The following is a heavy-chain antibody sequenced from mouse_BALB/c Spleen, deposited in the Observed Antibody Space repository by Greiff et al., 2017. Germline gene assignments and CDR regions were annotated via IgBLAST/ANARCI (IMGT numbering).Heavy chain of an antibody. J-gene: IGHJ3*01. D-gene: IGHD2-4*01. CDR3: ARQGTTMITTGGFAY. Sequence: EVKLVESGGDLVKPGGSLKLSCAASGFTFSSYGMSWVRQTPDKRLEWVATISSGGSYTYYPDSVKGRFTISRDNAKNTLYLQMSSLKSEDTAMYYCARQGTTMITTGGFAYWGQGTLVTVSA. CDR1: GFTFSSYG. CDR2: ISSGGSYT. V-gene: IGHV5-6*01.